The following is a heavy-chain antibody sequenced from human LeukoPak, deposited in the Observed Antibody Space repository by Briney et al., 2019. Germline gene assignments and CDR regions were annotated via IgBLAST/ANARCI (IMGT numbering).Heavy chain of an antibody. CDR2: ISAYNGNT. CDR3: ARADYGGNSDYYYYGLDV. D-gene: IGHD4-17*01. Sequence: GASVKVSCKASGYTFTSYGISWVRQAPGQGLEWMGWISAYNGNTNYAQKLQGRVTMTTDTSTSTAYMELRSLRSDDTAVYYCARADYGGNSDYYYYGLDVWGQGTTVTVSS. V-gene: IGHV1-18*01. J-gene: IGHJ6*02. CDR1: GYTFTSYG.